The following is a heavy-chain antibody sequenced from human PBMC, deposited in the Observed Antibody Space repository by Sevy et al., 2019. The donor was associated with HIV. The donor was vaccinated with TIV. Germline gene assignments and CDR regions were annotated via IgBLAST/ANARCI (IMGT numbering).Heavy chain of an antibody. CDR3: ARVRERYCSSTSCYILPGRGYYYYGMDV. J-gene: IGHJ6*02. Sequence: GGSLRLSCAASGFTFSSYSMNWVRQAPGKGPEWVSSISSSSSYIYYADSVKGRFTISRDNAKNSLYLQMNSLRAEDTAVYYCARVRERYCSSTSCYILPGRGYYYYGMDVWGQGTTVTVSS. CDR2: ISSSSSYI. V-gene: IGHV3-21*01. D-gene: IGHD2-2*02. CDR1: GFTFSSYS.